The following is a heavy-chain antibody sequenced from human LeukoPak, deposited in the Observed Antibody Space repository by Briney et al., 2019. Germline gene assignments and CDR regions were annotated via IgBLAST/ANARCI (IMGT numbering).Heavy chain of an antibody. D-gene: IGHD5-24*01. V-gene: IGHV4-59*01. Sequence: SETLSLTCTVSGGSISSYYWNWIRQPPGKGLEWIGYIYNTGSTNYNPSLKSRVTISVDTLKNQFSLKLSSVTAADTAVYYCARGRDGHNVYRFDPWGQGTLVTVSS. CDR2: IYNTGST. CDR3: ARGRDGHNVYRFDP. CDR1: GGSISSYY. J-gene: IGHJ5*02.